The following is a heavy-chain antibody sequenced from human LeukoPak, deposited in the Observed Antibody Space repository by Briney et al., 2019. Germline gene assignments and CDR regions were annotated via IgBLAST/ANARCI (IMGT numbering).Heavy chain of an antibody. V-gene: IGHV1-46*03. J-gene: IGHJ3*02. D-gene: IGHD1-26*01. CDR3: ARDFEGSGSAEAFDI. CDR1: GYTFTSYY. Sequence: ASVEVSCKASGYTFTSYYMHWVRQAPGQGLEWMGIINPSGGSTSYAQKFQGRVTMTRDTSTSTVYMELSSLRSEDTAVYYCARDFEGSGSAEAFDIWGQGTMVTVSS. CDR2: INPSGGST.